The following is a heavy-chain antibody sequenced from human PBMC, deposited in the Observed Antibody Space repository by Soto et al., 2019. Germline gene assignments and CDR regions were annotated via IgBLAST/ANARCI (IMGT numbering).Heavy chain of an antibody. CDR2: ISGSGGST. D-gene: IGHD1-1*01. Sequence: EVQLLESGGGLVQPGGSLRLSCAASGFTFSSYAMSWVRQAPGKGLEWVSAISGSGGSTYYADSVKGRFTIAKDNSKNTLYLQMNSVRAEDTAVYYCVKLGTGTTDDYWGQGTLVTVCS. J-gene: IGHJ4*02. V-gene: IGHV3-23*01. CDR3: VKLGTGTTDDY. CDR1: GFTFSSYA.